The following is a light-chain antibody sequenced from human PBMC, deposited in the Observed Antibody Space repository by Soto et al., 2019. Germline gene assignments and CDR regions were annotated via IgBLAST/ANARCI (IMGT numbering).Light chain of an antibody. CDR1: QSVSSY. J-gene: IGKJ1*01. CDR2: DAS. CDR3: QQYNNWPWT. V-gene: IGKV3-11*01. Sequence: EIVLTQSASTLSLSAGERATLSCRASQSVSSYLAWYQQKPGQAPRLLIYDASNRATGIPARFSGSGYGTDFNLTISSLEPEDFAVYYCQQYNNWPWTFGQGTKVDIK.